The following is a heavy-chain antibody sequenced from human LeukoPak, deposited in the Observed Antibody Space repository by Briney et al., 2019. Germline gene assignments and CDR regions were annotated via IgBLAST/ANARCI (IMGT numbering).Heavy chain of an antibody. CDR3: AKDIGRWLVLIFDY. J-gene: IGHJ4*02. Sequence: PGRSLRLSCAASGFTFDDYAMHWVRQAPGKGLEWVSGISWNSGSIGYADSVKGRFTISRDNAKNSLYLQMNSLRAEDTALYYCAKDIGRWLVLIFDYWGQGTLVTVSS. CDR1: GFTFDDYA. V-gene: IGHV3-9*01. D-gene: IGHD6-19*01. CDR2: ISWNSGSI.